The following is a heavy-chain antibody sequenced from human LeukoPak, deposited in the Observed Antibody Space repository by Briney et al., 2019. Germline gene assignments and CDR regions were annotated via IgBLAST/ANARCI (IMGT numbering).Heavy chain of an antibody. D-gene: IGHD6-19*01. CDR3: ARGAVAAPDYYYFYGMDV. Sequence: SETLSLTCTVSGGSISSSSYYWSWIRQPPGKGLEWIGSIYYSGSTYYNPSLKSRVTISVDTSKNQFSLKLSSVTAADTAVYYCARGAVAAPDYYYFYGMDVWGQGTTVTVSS. V-gene: IGHV4-39*07. CDR1: GGSISSSSYY. J-gene: IGHJ6*02. CDR2: IYYSGST.